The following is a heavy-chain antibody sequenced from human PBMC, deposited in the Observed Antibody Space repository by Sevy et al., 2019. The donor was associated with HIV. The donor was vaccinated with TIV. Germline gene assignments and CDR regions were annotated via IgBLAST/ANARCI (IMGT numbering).Heavy chain of an antibody. J-gene: IGHJ6*02. CDR3: ARRGDWNSDDFDRPPLYHDGMDV. CDR1: GFTFSGYA. Sequence: GGSLRLSCKPSGFTFSGYALHWIRQAPGKRLEWLAVISFDGSNKYYADPLEGRFTISRDNFKDTLYLHMNSLPTDDTAVYFCARRGDWNSDDFDRPPLYHDGMDVWGQGIAVTVSS. D-gene: IGHD1-7*01. V-gene: IGHV3-30*04. CDR2: ISFDGSNK.